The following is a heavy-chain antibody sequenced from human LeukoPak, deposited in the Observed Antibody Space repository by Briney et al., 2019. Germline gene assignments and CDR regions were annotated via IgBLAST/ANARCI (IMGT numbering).Heavy chain of an antibody. CDR2: INHSGDT. V-gene: IGHV4-34*01. CDR1: GGAFSGYY. J-gene: IGHJ4*02. D-gene: IGHD4-11*01. CDR3: ARGSRNYNNYEGADY. Sequence: SETLSLTCAVYGGAFSGYYWSWIRQPPGRGLEWIGEINHSGDTKYNPSLKSRVSMSVDVSKDQFSLKLTSLTAADTAVYYCARGSRNYNNYEGADYWGQGTLVTVSS.